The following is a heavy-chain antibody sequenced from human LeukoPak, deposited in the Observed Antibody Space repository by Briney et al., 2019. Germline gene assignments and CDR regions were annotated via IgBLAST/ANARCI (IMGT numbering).Heavy chain of an antibody. CDR2: FDPEDGET. J-gene: IGHJ4*02. CDR3: ATVPPSSGWYYFDY. Sequence: AAGKVACKVGGYTLSGLCMYWVGQAPGKGLEWMGGFDPEDGETIYAQKFQGSVTMTEDTSTDTAYMELSSLRSEDTAVYYCATVPPSSGWYYFDYWGQGTLVTVSS. CDR1: GYTLSGLC. V-gene: IGHV1-24*01. D-gene: IGHD6-19*01.